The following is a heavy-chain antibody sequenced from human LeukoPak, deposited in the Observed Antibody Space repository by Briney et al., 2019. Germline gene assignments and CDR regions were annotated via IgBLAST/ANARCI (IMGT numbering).Heavy chain of an antibody. CDR1: GGSFSGYY. V-gene: IGHV4-34*01. CDR3: ARALTIFGVVITEIFDY. D-gene: IGHD3-3*01. J-gene: IGHJ4*02. Sequence: SETLSLTCAVYGGSFSGYYWSWIRQPPGKGLEWIGEINHSGSTNYNPSLKSRVTISVDTSKNQFSLKLSSVTAADTAVYYCARALTIFGVVITEIFDYWGQGTLVTVSS. CDR2: INHSGST.